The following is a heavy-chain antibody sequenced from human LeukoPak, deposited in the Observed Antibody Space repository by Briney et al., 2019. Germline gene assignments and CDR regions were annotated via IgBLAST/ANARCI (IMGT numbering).Heavy chain of an antibody. Sequence: PGASLRLSCAASGFTFSDYAMHWVRQAPGKGLEYVSAISGNGGSTYYANSVKGRFTISRDNSKNTLYFQMSSLRPEDTAVYYCVKSTNWGSISDGFDIWGQGTMVTVAS. CDR1: GFTFSDYA. CDR3: VKSTNWGSISDGFDI. V-gene: IGHV3-64*01. CDR2: ISGNGGST. D-gene: IGHD7-27*01. J-gene: IGHJ3*02.